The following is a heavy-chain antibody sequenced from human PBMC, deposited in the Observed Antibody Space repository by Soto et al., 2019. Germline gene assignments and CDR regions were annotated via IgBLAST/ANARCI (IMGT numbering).Heavy chain of an antibody. D-gene: IGHD3-10*01. CDR1: GFPFSHYW. CDR3: ARGHNYALGTYFPVNYMDV. V-gene: IGHV3-7*04. CDR2: IKQDGSEK. J-gene: IGHJ6*03. Sequence: EVQLVESGGGLVQPGGSLRLSCSASGFPFSHYWMTWVRQAPGKGLEWVANIKQDGSEKYYVDSMKGRFTISRDNAKNSLYLQLNSVRAEDTAVYYCARGHNYALGTYFPVNYMDVW.